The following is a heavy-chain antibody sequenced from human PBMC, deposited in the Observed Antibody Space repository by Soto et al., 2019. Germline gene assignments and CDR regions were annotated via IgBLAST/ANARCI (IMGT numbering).Heavy chain of an antibody. CDR3: TRDGVGGYGDS. D-gene: IGHD3-22*01. J-gene: IGHJ4*02. V-gene: IGHV3-49*03. CDR1: GLTFRDYA. CDR2: IKSRAEGGAT. Sequence: EVQLVESGGGLVQPGRSLRLSCRDSGLTFRDYAMTWFRQAPGKGLEWVGCIKSRAEGGATEYAASVKGRFTISRDDSNSIAYLHMNSLRIEDTAVYYCTRDGVGGYGDSWGQGTLVTVSS.